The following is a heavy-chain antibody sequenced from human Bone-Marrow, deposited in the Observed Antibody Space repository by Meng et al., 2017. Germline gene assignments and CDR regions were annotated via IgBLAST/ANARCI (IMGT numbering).Heavy chain of an antibody. V-gene: IGHV4-59*08. D-gene: IGHD2-15*01. CDR3: ARGGWSLDY. J-gene: IGHJ4*02. CDR2: ISYSGST. CDR1: GGSISSYY. Sequence: QVRLQESGPGLVKPSETLSLTCTVSGGSISSYYWSWIRQPPGKGLGWIGYISYSGSTNYNPSLKSRVTISVDTSKNQFSLNLSSVTAADTAVYYCARGGWSLDYWGQGTLVTVSS.